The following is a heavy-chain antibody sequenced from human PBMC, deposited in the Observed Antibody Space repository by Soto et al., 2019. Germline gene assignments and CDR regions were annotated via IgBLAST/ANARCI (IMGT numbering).Heavy chain of an antibody. CDR2: IYYSGST. J-gene: IGHJ4*02. CDR3: ARGSGSGWYRAYYFDY. CDR1: GGSSRSYY. V-gene: IGHV4-59*01. Sequence: SETHSLTCTVSGGSSRSYYWSWIRQPPGKGLEWIGYIYYSGSTNYNPSLKSRVTISVDTSKNQFSLKLSSVTAADTAVYYCARGSGSGWYRAYYFDYWGQGTLVTVSS. D-gene: IGHD6-19*01.